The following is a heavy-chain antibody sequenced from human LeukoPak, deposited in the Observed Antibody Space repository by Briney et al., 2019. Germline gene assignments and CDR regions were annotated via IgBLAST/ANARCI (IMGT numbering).Heavy chain of an antibody. D-gene: IGHD6-6*01. V-gene: IGHV4-34*01. Sequence: PLETLSLTCAVYGGSFSGYYWSWIRRPPGKGLEWIGSIYYSGSTYYNPSLKSRVTISVDTSKNQFSLKLSSVTAADTAVYYCRCSSSPNFDYWGQGTLVTVSS. CDR2: IYYSGST. CDR1: GGSFSGYY. J-gene: IGHJ4*02. CDR3: RCSSSPNFDY.